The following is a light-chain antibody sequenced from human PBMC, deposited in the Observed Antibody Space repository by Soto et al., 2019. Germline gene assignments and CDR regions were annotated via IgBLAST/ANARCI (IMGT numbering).Light chain of an antibody. J-gene: IGLJ3*02. CDR3: AARGDRLNTWV. CDR2: SDH. V-gene: IGLV1-44*01. Sequence: QSVLTQPPSASGTPGQRVTISCSGSSSNIGSNAVTWYQHFPGTAPKVLIYSDHQRPSGVPDRFSGSKSGTSASLAISGLRAEDEADYFCAARGDRLNTWVFGGGTKVTVL. CDR1: SSNIGSNA.